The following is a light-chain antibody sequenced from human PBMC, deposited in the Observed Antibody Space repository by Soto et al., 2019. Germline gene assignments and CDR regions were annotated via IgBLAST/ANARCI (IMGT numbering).Light chain of an antibody. V-gene: IGLV1-51*01. J-gene: IGLJ3*02. CDR2: DNN. CDR1: SSNIGNNY. CDR3: GTWDSGLSVVL. Sequence: QSALTQPPSVSAAPGQKVTISCSGSSSNIGNNYVSWYQQLPGTAPKLLIYDNNKRPSGIPDRFSGSKSGSSATLGITGLQTGDEADYYCGTWDSGLSVVLFGGGTQLTVL.